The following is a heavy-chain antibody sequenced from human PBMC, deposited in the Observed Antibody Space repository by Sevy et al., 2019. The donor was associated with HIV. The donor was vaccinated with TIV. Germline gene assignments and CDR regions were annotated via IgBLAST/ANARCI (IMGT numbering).Heavy chain of an antibody. J-gene: IGHJ6*03. Sequence: SETLSLTCAVYGGSFSDYYWSWIRQSPGKGLEWIGEINHSGSTNYNPSLKSRVTISVDTSKNQFSLKVTSVAAAHTAVYYCARSPKITGTTNYYYYIDVWGKGTTVTVSS. CDR1: GGSFSDYY. CDR3: ARSPKITGTTNYYYYIDV. D-gene: IGHD1-7*01. CDR2: INHSGST. V-gene: IGHV4-34*01.